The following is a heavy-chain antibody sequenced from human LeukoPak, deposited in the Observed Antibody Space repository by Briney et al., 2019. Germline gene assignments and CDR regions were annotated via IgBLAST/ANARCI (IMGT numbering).Heavy chain of an antibody. CDR3: ARGLPSTTVVKRGAFDI. CDR2: INHSGST. D-gene: IGHD4-23*01. V-gene: IGHV4-34*01. J-gene: IGHJ3*02. Sequence: PSETLSLTCAVYGGSFSGYYWSWIRQPPGKGLEWSGEINHSGSTNYNPSLKSRVTISVDTSKNQFSLKLSSVTAADTAVYYCARGLPSTTVVKRGAFDIWGQGTMVTVSS. CDR1: GGSFSGYY.